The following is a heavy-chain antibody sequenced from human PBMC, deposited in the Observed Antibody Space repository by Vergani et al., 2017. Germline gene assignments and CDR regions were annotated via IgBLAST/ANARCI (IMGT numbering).Heavy chain of an antibody. Sequence: QVQLVQSGAEVKKPGSSVKVSCKASGGTFSSYAISWVRQAPGQGLEWMGRIIPIFGTANYAQKFQGRVTITADESTSTAYMELSSLRSDDTAVYYCARLAGRYCSGGSCYHDAFDIWGQGTMVTVSS. CDR3: ARLAGRYCSGGSCYHDAFDI. J-gene: IGHJ3*02. CDR2: IIPIFGTA. D-gene: IGHD2-15*01. CDR1: GGTFSSYA. V-gene: IGHV1-69*13.